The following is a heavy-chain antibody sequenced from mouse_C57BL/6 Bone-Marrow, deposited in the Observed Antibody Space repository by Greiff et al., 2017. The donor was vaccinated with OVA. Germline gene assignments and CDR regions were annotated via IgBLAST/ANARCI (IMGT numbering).Heavy chain of an antibody. CDR1: GFNIKDDY. CDR3: TTWVITTGFDY. J-gene: IGHJ2*01. CDR2: IDPENGDT. Sequence: VQLQQSGAELVRPGASVKLSCTASGFNIKDDYMHWVKQRTEQGLEWIGWIDPENGDTEYASKFQGKATITADTSSNTAYLQLSSLTSEDTAVYYCTTWVITTGFDYWGQGTTLTVSS. V-gene: IGHV14-4*01. D-gene: IGHD1-1*01.